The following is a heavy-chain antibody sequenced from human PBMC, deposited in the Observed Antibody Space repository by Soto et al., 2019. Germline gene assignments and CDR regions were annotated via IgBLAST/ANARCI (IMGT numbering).Heavy chain of an antibody. CDR2: IYYSGTT. D-gene: IGHD6-13*01. CDR1: GGSISSSSHH. Sequence: PSETLSLTCAVSGGSISSSSHHWGWIRQPPGQGLEWIGSIYYSGTTYYNPSLKSRLTISVDTSKNQFSLRLSSVTAADTAVYSCASEKHSAGDSWGQGTLVTVSS. V-gene: IGHV4-39*01. CDR3: ASEKHSAGDS. J-gene: IGHJ4*02.